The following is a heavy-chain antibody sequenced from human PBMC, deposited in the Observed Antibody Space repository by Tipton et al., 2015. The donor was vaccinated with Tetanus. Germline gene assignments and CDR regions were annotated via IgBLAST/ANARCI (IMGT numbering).Heavy chain of an antibody. D-gene: IGHD3-3*01. CDR2: IYESGDT. CDR1: GGSIRGGTFY. J-gene: IGHJ4*02. Sequence: TLSLTCTVSGGSIRGGTFYWGWIRQPPGKGLEWIGSIYESGDTYYIPSLKSRVTISVDTSKNRFSLNLNSMAAADTGVYYCARHQSGYFTPFDYWGQGNLVPVSS. V-gene: IGHV4-39*01. CDR3: ARHQSGYFTPFDY.